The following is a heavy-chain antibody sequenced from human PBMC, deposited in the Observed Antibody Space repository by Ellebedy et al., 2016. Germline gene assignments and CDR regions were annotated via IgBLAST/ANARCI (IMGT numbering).Heavy chain of an antibody. CDR1: GFTVSSNY. V-gene: IGHV3-66*01. D-gene: IGHD5-18*01. CDR3: ARIAMVYNYYGMDV. Sequence: GGSLRLSCAASGFTVSSNYMSWVRQAPGKGLEWVSVIYSGGSTYYADSVKGRFTISRDNSKNTLYLQMNSLRAEDTAVYYCARIAMVYNYYGMDVWGQGTTVTVSS. J-gene: IGHJ6*02. CDR2: IYSGGST.